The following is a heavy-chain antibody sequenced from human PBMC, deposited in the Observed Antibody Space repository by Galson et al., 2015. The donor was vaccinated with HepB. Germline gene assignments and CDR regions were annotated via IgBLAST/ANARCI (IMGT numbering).Heavy chain of an antibody. J-gene: IGHJ4*02. Sequence: SAKVACKAPGGTFNNYGIAWARQAPGQGLEWMGKIIPVPGTANSAHHLRGRVAITANTSTNTVYTDLSSLRSEDTAMYYCATTSDAVSFDYWGQGTLLTVSS. CDR1: GGTFNNYG. CDR3: ATTSDAVSFDY. CDR2: IIPVPGTA. V-gene: IGHV1-69*04. D-gene: IGHD2-2*01.